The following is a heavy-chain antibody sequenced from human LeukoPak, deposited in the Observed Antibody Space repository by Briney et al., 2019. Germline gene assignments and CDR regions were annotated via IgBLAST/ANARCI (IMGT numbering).Heavy chain of an antibody. Sequence: PPGGSPRLSCAASGFTFSSYGMHWVRQAPGKGLEWVAFIRYDGSNKYYADSVKGRFTISRDNSKNTLYLQMNSLRAEDTAVYYCAKVPAAATGGFDYWGQGTLVTVSS. D-gene: IGHD2-2*01. J-gene: IGHJ4*02. V-gene: IGHV3-30*02. CDR3: AKVPAAATGGFDY. CDR2: IRYDGSNK. CDR1: GFTFSSYG.